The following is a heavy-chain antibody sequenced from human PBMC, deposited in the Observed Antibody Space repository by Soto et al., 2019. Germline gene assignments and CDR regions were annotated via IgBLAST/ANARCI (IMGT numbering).Heavy chain of an antibody. D-gene: IGHD2-2*01. CDR2: IYYSGST. J-gene: IGHJ6*02. V-gene: IGHV4-61*01. CDR3: ARDRIRDYQPWPENEKYYYYYYGMDV. CDR1: GGSVSSGSYY. Sequence: SETLSLTCTVSGGSVSSGSYYWSWIRQPPGKGLEWIGYIYYSGSTNYNPSLKSRVTITVDTSKNQFSLKLSSVTAAETAVYYCARDRIRDYQPWPENEKYYYYYYGMDVWGQGTTVTVSS.